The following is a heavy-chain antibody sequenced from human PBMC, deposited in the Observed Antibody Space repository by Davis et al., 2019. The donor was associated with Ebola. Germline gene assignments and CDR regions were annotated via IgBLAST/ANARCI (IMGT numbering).Heavy chain of an antibody. CDR3: ARGSRYCSGGSCYSRRDWFDP. CDR2: INHSGSA. CDR1: GYPISSGYY. J-gene: IGHJ5*02. Sequence: MPSETLSLTCSVAGYPISSGYYWVWIRQPPGKGLEWIGSINHSGSAYYNPPLKSRVTMSVDTSKKQFSLKLSSVTAADTAVYYCARGSRYCSGGSCYSRRDWFDPWGQGTLVTVSS. D-gene: IGHD2-15*01. V-gene: IGHV4-38-2*02.